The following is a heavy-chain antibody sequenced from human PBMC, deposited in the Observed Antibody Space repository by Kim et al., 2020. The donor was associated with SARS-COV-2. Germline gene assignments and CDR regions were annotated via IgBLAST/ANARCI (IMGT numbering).Heavy chain of an antibody. CDR3: ARGTGGGARY. Sequence: ENYKVDSGKGRYTISRDNAKNSLYLQMNGLRAEDTAVYYCARGTGGGARYWGQGTLVTVSS. CDR2: EN. J-gene: IGHJ4*02. D-gene: IGHD2-15*01. V-gene: IGHV3-7*01.